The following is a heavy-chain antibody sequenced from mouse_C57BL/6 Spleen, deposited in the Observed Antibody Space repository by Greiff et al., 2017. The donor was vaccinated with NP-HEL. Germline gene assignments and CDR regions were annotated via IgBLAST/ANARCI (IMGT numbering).Heavy chain of an antibody. CDR3: ARLYYDYDGYYFDY. J-gene: IGHJ2*01. CDR1: GFTFSSYG. Sequence: LVESGGDLVKPGGSLKLSCAASGFTFSSYGMSWVRQTPDKRLEWVATISSGGSYTYYLDSVKGRFTISSDNAKNTLYLQMSSLKSEDTAMYYCARLYYDYDGYYFDYWGQGTTLTVSS. CDR2: ISSGGSYT. V-gene: IGHV5-6*01. D-gene: IGHD2-4*01.